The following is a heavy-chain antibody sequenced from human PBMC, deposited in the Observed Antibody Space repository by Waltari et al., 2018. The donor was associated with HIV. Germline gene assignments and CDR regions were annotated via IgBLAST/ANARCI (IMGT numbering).Heavy chain of an antibody. V-gene: IGHV4-39*01. D-gene: IGHD6-19*01. CDR1: GGSIRSSSYY. Sequence: QLQLQESGPGLVKPSETLSLTCTVSGGSIRSSSYYWGWIRQPPGKGLEWIGSIYYRGRTYYNPSLKSRVTISVDTSKNQFSLKLSSVTAADTAVYYCARRDGSGWDNYYYGMDVWGQGTTVTVSS. CDR2: IYYRGRT. J-gene: IGHJ6*02. CDR3: ARRDGSGWDNYYYGMDV.